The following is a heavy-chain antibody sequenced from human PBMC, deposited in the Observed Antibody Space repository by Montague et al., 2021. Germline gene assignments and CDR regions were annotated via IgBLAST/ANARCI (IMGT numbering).Heavy chain of an antibody. V-gene: IGHV3-72*01. J-gene: IGHJ4*02. CDR2: SRNKANSYTT. Sequence: SLRLSCAASGFSFRDYYVDWVRQAPGKGLEWVGRSRNKANSYTTDYAASGKARITIARDESKNSLYLQRNSLKTNDTAVYYCATEGKLPAPDFDHWGQGTLVTVSS. CDR3: ATEGKLPAPDFDH. CDR1: GFSFRDYY. D-gene: IGHD1-7*01.